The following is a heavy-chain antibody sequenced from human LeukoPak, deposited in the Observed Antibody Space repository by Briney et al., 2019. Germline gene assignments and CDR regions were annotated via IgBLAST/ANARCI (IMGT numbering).Heavy chain of an antibody. CDR3: ARDNLAYSSGWVYYYGMDV. CDR1: GFTFSSYA. J-gene: IGHJ6*02. CDR2: IYSGGST. D-gene: IGHD6-19*01. Sequence: PGGSLRLSCAASGFTFSSYAMSWVRQAPGKGLEWVSVIYSGGSTYYADSVKGRFTISRDNSKNTLYLQMNSLRAEDTAVYYCARDNLAYSSGWVYYYGMDVWGQGTTVTVSS. V-gene: IGHV3-53*01.